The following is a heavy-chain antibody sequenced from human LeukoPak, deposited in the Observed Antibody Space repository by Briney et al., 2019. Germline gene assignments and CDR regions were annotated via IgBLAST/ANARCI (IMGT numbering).Heavy chain of an antibody. CDR1: GGSISSYY. Sequence: PSETLSLTCTVSGGSISSYYWSWIRQPPGKGLEWIGYIYYSGSTNYNPSVESRVTMSVDTSKNQFSLKLRSVTAADTAVYYCARPGVGSGRYGAFDTWGQGTMVTVSS. CDR3: ARPGVGSGRYGAFDT. V-gene: IGHV4-59*08. CDR2: IYYSGST. J-gene: IGHJ3*02. D-gene: IGHD5-18*01.